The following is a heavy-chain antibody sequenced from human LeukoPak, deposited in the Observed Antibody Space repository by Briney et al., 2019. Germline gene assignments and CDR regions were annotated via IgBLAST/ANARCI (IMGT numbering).Heavy chain of an antibody. V-gene: IGHV1-2*02. CDR3: ARGTDYYDSSGYYSTFDY. J-gene: IGHJ4*02. CDR1: GYTFTGYY. CDR2: INPNSGGT. Sequence: ASVKVSCKASGYTFTGYYMHWVRQAPGQGLEWMGWINPNSGGTNYAQKFQGRVTMTRDTSISTAYMELSSLRSEDTAVYYCARGTDYYDSSGYYSTFDYWGQGTLVTVSS. D-gene: IGHD3-22*01.